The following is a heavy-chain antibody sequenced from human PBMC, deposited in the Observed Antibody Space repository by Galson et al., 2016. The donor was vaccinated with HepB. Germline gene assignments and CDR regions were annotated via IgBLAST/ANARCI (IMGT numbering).Heavy chain of an antibody. CDR3: ARDSYGNSRGPEFDY. CDR1: GYTFTHFG. D-gene: IGHD5-18*01. J-gene: IGHJ4*02. CDR2: ISTSNGNT. V-gene: IGHV1-18*01. Sequence: SVKVSCKASGYTFTHFGINWVRQTPGKGLEWMGWISTSNGNTDYAQKFQDRVTMTTDTSANTAYMELRSLRSDDSAMYYCARDSYGNSRGPEFDYWGQGTLVIVSS.